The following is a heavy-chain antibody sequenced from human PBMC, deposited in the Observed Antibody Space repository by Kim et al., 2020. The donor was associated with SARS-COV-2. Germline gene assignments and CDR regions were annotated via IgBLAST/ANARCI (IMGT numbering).Heavy chain of an antibody. Sequence: QGRVTITADESTSKAYMELSSLRSEDTAVYYCARVVAAAGWVYYYGMDVWGQGTTVTVSS. V-gene: IGHV1-69*01. CDR3: ARVVAAAGWVYYYGMDV. J-gene: IGHJ6*02. D-gene: IGHD6-13*01.